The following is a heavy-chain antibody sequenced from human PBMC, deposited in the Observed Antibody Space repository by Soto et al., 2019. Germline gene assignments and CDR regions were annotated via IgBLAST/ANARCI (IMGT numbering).Heavy chain of an antibody. Sequence: QVQLVQSGAEVKKPGSSVKVSCNASGGTFSSYAISWVRQAPGQGLEWMGGIIPIFGTANYAQKFQGRVTITADESTSTAYMELSSLRSEDTAVYYCAREADLVVVPAEGKFDYWGQGTLVTVSS. J-gene: IGHJ4*02. V-gene: IGHV1-69*01. CDR1: GGTFSSYA. CDR2: IIPIFGTA. D-gene: IGHD2-2*01. CDR3: AREADLVVVPAEGKFDY.